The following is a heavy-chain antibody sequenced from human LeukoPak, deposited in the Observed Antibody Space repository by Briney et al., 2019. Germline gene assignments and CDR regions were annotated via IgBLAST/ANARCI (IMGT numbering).Heavy chain of an antibody. D-gene: IGHD6-19*01. J-gene: IGHJ4*02. CDR3: ARQSSGWYGPFDY. CDR2: IDPSDSYT. CDR1: GYSFTSYW. V-gene: IGHV5-10-1*01. Sequence: GESLKISRKGSGYSFTSYWISWVRQMPGKGLEWMGRIDPSDSYTNYSPSFQGHVTISADKSISTAYLQWSSLKPSDTAMYYCARQSSGWYGPFDYWGQGTLVSVSS.